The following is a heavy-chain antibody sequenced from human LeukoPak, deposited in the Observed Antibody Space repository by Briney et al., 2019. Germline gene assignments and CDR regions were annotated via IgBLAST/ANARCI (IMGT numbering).Heavy chain of an antibody. CDR2: ISFDGTNK. J-gene: IGHJ4*02. V-gene: IGHV3-30*03. CDR1: GFAFSNYG. D-gene: IGHD3-10*01. CDR3: ARDGGRATIVRGIIIMSVGDF. Sequence: GRSLGLSCAASGFAFSNYGMHWVRQAPGQGLEWVAVISFDGTNKYYADSLKGRFTISRDNSKNTVYLQMNSLRPEDTAVYYCARDGGRATIVRGIIIMSVGDFWGQGALVTVST.